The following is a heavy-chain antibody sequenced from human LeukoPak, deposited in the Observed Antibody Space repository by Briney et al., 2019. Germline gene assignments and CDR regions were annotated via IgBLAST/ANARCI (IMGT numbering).Heavy chain of an antibody. V-gene: IGHV4-59*01. J-gene: IGHJ4*02. D-gene: IGHD1-14*01. CDR2: IYYSGST. CDR3: ARGLNSRPLAGGDY. Sequence: SETLSLTCTVSRDSISGYYWSWIRQPSGKGLEWIGYIYYSGSTNYNPSLKSRVTISVDTSKNQFSLKLSSVTAADTAVYYCARGLNSRPLAGGDYWGQGTLVTVSS. CDR1: RDSISGYY.